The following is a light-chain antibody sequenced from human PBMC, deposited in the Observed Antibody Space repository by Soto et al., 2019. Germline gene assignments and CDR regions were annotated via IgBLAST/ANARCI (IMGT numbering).Light chain of an antibody. CDR3: SSYAGSNNYVV. V-gene: IGLV2-8*01. CDR1: SSDVGGYNY. Sequence: QSVLTQPPSASGSPGQSVTISCTGSSSDVGGYNYVSWYRQHPGKAPKLMIYEVSKRPSGVPDRFSGSKSGNTASLTVSGLQAEDEADYYCSSYAGSNNYVVFGGGTKVTVL. CDR2: EVS. J-gene: IGLJ2*01.